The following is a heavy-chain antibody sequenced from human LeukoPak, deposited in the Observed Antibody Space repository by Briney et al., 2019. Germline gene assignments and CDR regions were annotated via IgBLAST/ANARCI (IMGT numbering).Heavy chain of an antibody. CDR3: ATAPGFGERWFDP. CDR2: FDPEDGET. Sequence: ASVKVSCKVSGYTLTELSMHWVRQAPGKGREWMGGFDPEDGETIYAQKFQGRVTMTEDTSTDTAYMELSSLRSEDTAVYYCATAPGFGERWFDPWGQGTLVTVSS. D-gene: IGHD3-10*01. J-gene: IGHJ5*02. CDR1: GYTLTELS. V-gene: IGHV1-24*01.